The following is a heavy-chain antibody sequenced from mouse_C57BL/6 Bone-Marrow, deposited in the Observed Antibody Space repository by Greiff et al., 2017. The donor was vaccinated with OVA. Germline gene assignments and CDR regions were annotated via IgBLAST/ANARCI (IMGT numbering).Heavy chain of an antibody. CDR1: GYAFTNYL. V-gene: IGHV1-54*01. CDR2: INPGSGGT. D-gene: IGHD2-5*01. J-gene: IGHJ2*01. Sequence: VQLQQSGAELVRPGTSVKVSCKASGYAFTNYLIEWVKQRPGQGLEWIGAINPGSGGTNYNEKFKGKATLTADKSSSTAYMQLSSLTSEDSAVYFCAIGVYYSNYPYYFDYWGQGTTLTVSS. CDR3: AIGVYYSNYPYYFDY.